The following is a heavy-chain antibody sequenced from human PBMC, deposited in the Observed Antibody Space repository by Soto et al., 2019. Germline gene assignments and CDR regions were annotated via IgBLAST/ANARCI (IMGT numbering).Heavy chain of an antibody. CDR1: GGTFSSYA. CDR3: ARDGGVYDYSPFDD. D-gene: IGHD4-4*01. Sequence: QVQLVQSGAEVKKPGSSVKVSCKASGGTFSSYAISWVRQAPGQGLEWMGGIIPIFGTANYAQKFQGRVTITADESTSTAYMELSSLTSEDTAVYYCARDGGVYDYSPFDDWGQGAMVTVST. V-gene: IGHV1-69*12. J-gene: IGHJ4*02. CDR2: IIPIFGTA.